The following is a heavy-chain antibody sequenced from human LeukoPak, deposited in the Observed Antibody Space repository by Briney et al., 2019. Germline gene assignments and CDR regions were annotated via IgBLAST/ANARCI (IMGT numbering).Heavy chain of an antibody. CDR3: AKASSAGDSSSWNY. CDR2: ISASGGST. D-gene: IGHD6-13*01. CDR1: GFTFNDYG. J-gene: IGHJ4*02. Sequence: GGSLRLSCAASGFTFNDYGMSWVRHAPGKGLKWVSDISASGGSTYYADSVKGRFTISRDNSKKTLHLQMNSLRAEDTAIYYCAKASSAGDSSSWNYWGQGILVTVSS. V-gene: IGHV3-23*01.